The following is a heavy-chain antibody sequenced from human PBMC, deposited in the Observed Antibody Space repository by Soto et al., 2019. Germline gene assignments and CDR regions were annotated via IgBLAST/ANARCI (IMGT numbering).Heavy chain of an antibody. CDR1: GYTFTSYY. CDR2: INPSGGST. J-gene: IGHJ6*02. Sequence: QVQLVQSGAEVKKPGASVKVSCKASGYTFTSYYMHWVRQAPGQGLEWMGIINPSGGSTSYAQKFQGRVTMTRDTSTSTVYMELSSLRSEDTAVYYCARDLDIVVVVAATPDYYYYGMDVWGQGTTVTVSS. CDR3: ARDLDIVVVVAATPDYYYYGMDV. D-gene: IGHD2-15*01. V-gene: IGHV1-46*01.